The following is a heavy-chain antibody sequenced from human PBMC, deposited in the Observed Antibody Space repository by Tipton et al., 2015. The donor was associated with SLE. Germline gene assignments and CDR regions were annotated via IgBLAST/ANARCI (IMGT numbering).Heavy chain of an antibody. CDR1: GDSFTSGSYF. CDR3: ARGDMVVVPAAGGGYYYYMDV. J-gene: IGHJ6*03. V-gene: IGHV4-61*02. Sequence: TLSLTCTLSGDSFTSGSYFWSWIRQPAGKGLEWIGRIYSSGYTDYNPSLKSRVTILADTSDNQLSLKLSSVTAAGTAVYYCARGDMVVVPAAGGGYYYYMDVWGKGTTVTVSS. D-gene: IGHD2-2*01. CDR2: IYSSGYT.